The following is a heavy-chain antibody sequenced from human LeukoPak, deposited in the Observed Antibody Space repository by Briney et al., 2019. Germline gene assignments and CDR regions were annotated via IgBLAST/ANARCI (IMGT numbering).Heavy chain of an antibody. CDR3: ARLYGDYDWFDP. D-gene: IGHD4-17*01. J-gene: IGHJ5*02. CDR2: IYPGDSDT. V-gene: IGHV5-51*01. CDR1: GYIFTNYW. Sequence: GESLKISCKGSGYIFTNYWIGWGRQMPGKGLEWLGIIYPGDSDTTYSPSFQGQVTISADKSVSTAYLQWSSLKAADTAMYYCARLYGDYDWFDPWGQGTLVTVSS.